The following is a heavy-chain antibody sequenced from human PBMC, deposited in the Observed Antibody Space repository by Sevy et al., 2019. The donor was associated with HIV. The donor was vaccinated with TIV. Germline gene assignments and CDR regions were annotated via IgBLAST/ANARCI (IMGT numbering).Heavy chain of an antibody. J-gene: IGHJ4*02. CDR3: ARGRSNFRY. Sequence: SETLSLTCTLSGASMSGYYWSWIRPPPGKGLEWIGYIYDTGDTNFNPSLQSRVTISQDTSKTQFSLSLSSVNTADTAVYYCARGRSNFRYWSQGTLVTVSS. D-gene: IGHD1-1*01. V-gene: IGHV4-59*13. CDR1: GASMSGYY. CDR2: IYDTGDT.